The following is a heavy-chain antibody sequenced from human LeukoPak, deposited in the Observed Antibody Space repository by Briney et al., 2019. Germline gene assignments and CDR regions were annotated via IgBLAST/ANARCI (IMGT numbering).Heavy chain of an antibody. D-gene: IGHD6-13*01. V-gene: IGHV4-30-4*01. CDR3: ARASGYSSSWYHFDY. CDR1: GGSISSGDYY. J-gene: IGHJ4*02. Sequence: PSETLSLTCTVSGGSISSGDYYWSWLRQPPGKGLEWIVYIYYSGSTYYNPSLKSRVTISVDTSKNQFSLKLSSVTAADTAVYYCARASGYSSSWYHFDYWGQGTLVTVSS. CDR2: IYYSGST.